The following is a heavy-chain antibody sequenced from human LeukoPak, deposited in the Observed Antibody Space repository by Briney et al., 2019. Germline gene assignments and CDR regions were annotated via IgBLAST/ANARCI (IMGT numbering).Heavy chain of an antibody. CDR1: GGSISSYY. D-gene: IGHD3-3*01. CDR3: ARSPSNYDFWSSPFDY. CDR2: IYTSGST. V-gene: IGHV4-4*07. Sequence: SETLSLTCTVSGGSISSYYWSWIRQPAGKGLEWIGRIYTSGSTNYNPSLKSRVTMSVDTSKNQFSLKLSSVTAADTAVYYCARSPSNYDFWSSPFDYWGQGTLVTVSS. J-gene: IGHJ4*02.